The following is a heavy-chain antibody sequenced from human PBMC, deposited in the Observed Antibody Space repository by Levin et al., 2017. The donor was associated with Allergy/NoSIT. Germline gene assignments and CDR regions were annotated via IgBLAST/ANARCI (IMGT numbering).Heavy chain of an antibody. CDR2: ISYDGSNK. J-gene: IGHJ4*02. Sequence: GGSLRLSCAASGFTFSSYGMHWVRQAPGKGLEWVAVISYDGSNKYYADSVKGRFTISRDNSKNTLYLQMNSLRAEDTAVYYCAKDYDSSGMDLNWGQGTLVTVSS. CDR3: AKDYDSSGMDLN. V-gene: IGHV3-30*18. CDR1: GFTFSSYG. D-gene: IGHD3-22*01.